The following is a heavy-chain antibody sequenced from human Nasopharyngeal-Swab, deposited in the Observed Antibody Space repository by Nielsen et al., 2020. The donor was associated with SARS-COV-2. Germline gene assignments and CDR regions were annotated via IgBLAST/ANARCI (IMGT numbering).Heavy chain of an antibody. J-gene: IGHJ3*02. CDR1: GYTFSSYW. D-gene: IGHD6-6*01. Sequence: GESLKISCRGSGYTFSSYWIGWVRQTPGKGLEWMGIIYPDDSDTKYSPSFQGQVTMSADKSISAVYLQWTRLEASDTAVYFCARDEGVYSSSSRGAFDIWGQGTMVTVSS. V-gene: IGHV5-51*01. CDR2: IYPDDSDT. CDR3: ARDEGVYSSSSRGAFDI.